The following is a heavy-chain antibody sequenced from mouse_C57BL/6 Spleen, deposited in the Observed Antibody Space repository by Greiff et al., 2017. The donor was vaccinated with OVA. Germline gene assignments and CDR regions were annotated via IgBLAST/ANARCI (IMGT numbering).Heavy chain of an antibody. J-gene: IGHJ4*01. CDR1: GYTFTSYW. CDR3: ARPGSSFGAMDY. CDR2: IHPTSGST. Sequence: QVQLQQPGAELVKPGASVKLSCKASGYTFTSYWMHWVKQRPGHGLEWIGMIHPTSGSTNYNEKFKSKATLTVDKSASTAYMQLSSLTSEDSAVYYCARPGSSFGAMDYWGQGTSVTVSS. V-gene: IGHV1-64*01. D-gene: IGHD1-1*01.